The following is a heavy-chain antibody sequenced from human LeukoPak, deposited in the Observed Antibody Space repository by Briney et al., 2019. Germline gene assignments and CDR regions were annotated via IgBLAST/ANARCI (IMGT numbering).Heavy chain of an antibody. Sequence: SSETLSLTCTVSGGSISSGSYYWGWIRQPPGKGPEWIGSIYYSGSTYYNPSLKSRVTISVDTSKNQFSLKLSSVTAADTAVYYCARGARLNFYYMDVWGKGSTVTVSS. V-gene: IGHV4-39*01. CDR1: GGSISSGSYY. CDR3: ARGARLNFYYMDV. CDR2: IYYSGST. D-gene: IGHD1-26*01. J-gene: IGHJ6*03.